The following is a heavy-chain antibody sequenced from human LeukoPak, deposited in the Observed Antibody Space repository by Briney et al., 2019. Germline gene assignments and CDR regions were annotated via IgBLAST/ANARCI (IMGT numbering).Heavy chain of an antibody. Sequence: PSGTLSLTCAVSGGSISSSNWWSWVRQHPGKGLEWIGYIYYSGSTYYNPSLKSRVTISVDTSKNQFSLKLSSVTAADTAVYYCARAYGSSWYLDYWGQGTLVTVSS. CDR3: ARAYGSSWYLDY. CDR1: GGSISSSNW. J-gene: IGHJ4*02. V-gene: IGHV4-4*02. CDR2: IYYSGST. D-gene: IGHD6-13*01.